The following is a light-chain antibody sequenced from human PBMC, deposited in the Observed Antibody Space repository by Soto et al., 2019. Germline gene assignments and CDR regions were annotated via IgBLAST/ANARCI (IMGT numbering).Light chain of an antibody. J-gene: IGKJ1*01. Sequence: DIQMTQSPSTLSASVGDRVTITCRASQNIGNWLAWYQQKPGKAPHLLIYKASFLESGVTSWFSGSGAGTEFTLTIGSLQPDDFATYYCQHYDYVLRTFGQGTKVEIK. CDR1: QNIGNW. CDR2: KAS. V-gene: IGKV1-5*03. CDR3: QHYDYVLRT.